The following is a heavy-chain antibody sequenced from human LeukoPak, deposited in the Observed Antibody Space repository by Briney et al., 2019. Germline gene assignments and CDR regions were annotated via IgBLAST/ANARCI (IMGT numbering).Heavy chain of an antibody. J-gene: IGHJ4*02. CDR1: GGSISSYY. CDR3: ARTQSTRPFWGPYYFDY. CDR2: TYYSGST. Sequence: KPSETLSLTCTVSGGSISSYYWSWIRQPPGKGLEWIGYTYYSGSTNYNPSLKSRVTISVDTSKNQFSLKLSSVTAADTAVYYCARTQSTRPFWGPYYFDYWGQGTLVTVSS. D-gene: IGHD7-27*01. V-gene: IGHV4-59*01.